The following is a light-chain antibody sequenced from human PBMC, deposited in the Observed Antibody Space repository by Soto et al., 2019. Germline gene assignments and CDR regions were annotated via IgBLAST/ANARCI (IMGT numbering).Light chain of an antibody. CDR1: QSVSSTF. J-gene: IGKJ1*01. CDR2: GAS. V-gene: IGKV3-20*01. CDR3: QQYESSRT. Sequence: EIVLTQSPGTLSLTPGERATLSCRASQSVSSTFLAWYQQKPGQAPKVLIYGASTRATGIPDRFSGSGSGTDFSLTISRLEPEDFAMYYCQQYESSRTFGQETKVEMK.